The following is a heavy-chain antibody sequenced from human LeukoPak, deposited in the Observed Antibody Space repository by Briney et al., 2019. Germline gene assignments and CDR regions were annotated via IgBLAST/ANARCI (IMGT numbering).Heavy chain of an antibody. CDR3: ARVIVVVPAAMGKYNWFDP. V-gene: IGHV5-51*01. Sequence: GEFLKISCKGSGYSFTSYWIGWVRQMPGKGLEWMGIIYPGDSDTRYSPSFQGQVTISADKSISTAYLQWSSLKASDTAMYYCARVIVVVPAAMGKYNWFDPWGQGTLVTVSS. D-gene: IGHD2-2*01. J-gene: IGHJ5*02. CDR2: IYPGDSDT. CDR1: GYSFTSYW.